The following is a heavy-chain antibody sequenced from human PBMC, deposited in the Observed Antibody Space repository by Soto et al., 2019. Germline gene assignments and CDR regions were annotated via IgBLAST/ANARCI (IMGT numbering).Heavy chain of an antibody. CDR3: ARAVKYSGYDWADY. CDR1: GGSISSSSYY. Sequence: SETLSLTCTVSGGSISSSSYYWGWIRQPPGKGLEWIGSIYYSGSTYYNPSLKSRVTISVDTSKNQFSLKLSSVTAADTAVYYCARAVKYSGYDWADYWGQGTLVTVSS. V-gene: IGHV4-39*01. J-gene: IGHJ4*02. CDR2: IYYSGST. D-gene: IGHD5-12*01.